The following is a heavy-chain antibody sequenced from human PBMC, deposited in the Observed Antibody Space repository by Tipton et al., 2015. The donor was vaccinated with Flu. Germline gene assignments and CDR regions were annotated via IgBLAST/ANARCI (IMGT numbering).Heavy chain of an antibody. CDR3: ARRDFSNYVSDPKNWFDR. D-gene: IGHD4-11*01. Sequence: TLSLTCTVSGGSMTSGSYYWTWIRQPAGKGLQWIGRIYTGGSPNYNPSLKSRVTISVDTSKNQFSLEMRSVTAADTAVYYCARRDFSNYVSDPKNWFDRWGQGILVTVSS. J-gene: IGHJ5*02. CDR2: IYTGGSP. V-gene: IGHV4-61*02. CDR1: GGSMTSGSYY.